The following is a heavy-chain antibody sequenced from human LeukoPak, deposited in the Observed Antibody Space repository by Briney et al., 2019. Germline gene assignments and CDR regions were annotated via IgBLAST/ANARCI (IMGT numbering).Heavy chain of an antibody. V-gene: IGHV3-7*01. Sequence: LDWVASIKQDGSEKYYVDSVKGRFTISRDNAKKSLYVQMNSLRAEDTAVYYCASGNLYFDFWGQGTLVTVSS. CDR2: IKQDGSEK. J-gene: IGHJ4*02. CDR3: ASGNLYFDF.